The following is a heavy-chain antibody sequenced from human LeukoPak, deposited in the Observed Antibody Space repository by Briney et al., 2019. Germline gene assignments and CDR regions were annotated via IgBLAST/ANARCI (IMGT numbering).Heavy chain of an antibody. CDR3: AREITTNGGRYFDY. Sequence: GGSLRLSCAAPGFTFSNYWMRWVRQVPGKGLVWVSRINIDGSSTNYADSVKGRFTMSRDNAKNTLYLQMNSLRAEDTGVYYCAREITTNGGRYFDYWGQGTLVTVSS. D-gene: IGHD7-27*01. CDR1: GFTFSNYW. V-gene: IGHV3-74*01. CDR2: INIDGSST. J-gene: IGHJ4*02.